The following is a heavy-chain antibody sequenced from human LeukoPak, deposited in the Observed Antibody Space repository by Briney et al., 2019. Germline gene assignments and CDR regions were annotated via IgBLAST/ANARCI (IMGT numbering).Heavy chain of an antibody. D-gene: IGHD5-24*01. CDR3: ARAPQMHLDY. CDR2: IYHSGST. CDR1: GGSISSGGYY. Sequence: PSETLSLTCTVSGGSISSGGYYWSWIRQPPGKGLEWIGYIYHSGSTYYNPSLKSRVTISVDRSKNQFSLKLSSVTAADTAVYYCARAPQMHLDYWGQGTLVTVSS. V-gene: IGHV4-30-2*01. J-gene: IGHJ4*02.